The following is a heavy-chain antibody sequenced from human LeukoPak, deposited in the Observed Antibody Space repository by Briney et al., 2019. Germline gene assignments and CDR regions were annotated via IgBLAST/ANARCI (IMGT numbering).Heavy chain of an antibody. Sequence: GGSLRLSCAASGFTFRGYAMSWVRQAPGKGLEWVSAISGSGGSTYYADSVKGRFTISRDNSKNTLYLQMNSLRAEDTAVYYCANRRDGYNPEIDYWGQGTLVTVSS. D-gene: IGHD5-24*01. CDR2: ISGSGGST. CDR3: ANRRDGYNPEIDY. J-gene: IGHJ4*02. V-gene: IGHV3-23*01. CDR1: GFTFRGYA.